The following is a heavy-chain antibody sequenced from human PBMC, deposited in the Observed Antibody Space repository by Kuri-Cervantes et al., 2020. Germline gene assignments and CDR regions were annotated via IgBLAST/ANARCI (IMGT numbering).Heavy chain of an antibody. Sequence: ESLKISCAASGFTFSSYWMSWVRQAPGKGLEWIGEINHSGSTNYNPSLKSRVTISVDTSKNQFSLKLSSVTAADTAVYYCARGASSSWYLTGYYGMDVWGQGTTVTVSS. CDR1: GFTFSSYW. CDR3: ARGASSSWYLTGYYGMDV. D-gene: IGHD6-13*01. CDR2: INHSGST. V-gene: IGHV4-34*01. J-gene: IGHJ6*02.